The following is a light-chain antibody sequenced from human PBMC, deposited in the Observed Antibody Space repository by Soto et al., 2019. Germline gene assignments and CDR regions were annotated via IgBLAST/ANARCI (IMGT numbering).Light chain of an antibody. J-gene: IGLJ2*01. V-gene: IGLV2-14*01. CDR1: SSDVGGYNY. Sequence: QSALTQPASVSGSPGQSITISCPGTSSDVGGYNYVSWYQQHPGKAPKLMIYDVSNRPSGVSNRFSGSKSGNTASLTISGLQAEDEADYYCSSYTSSSTRVFGGGTK. CDR3: SSYTSSSTRV. CDR2: DVS.